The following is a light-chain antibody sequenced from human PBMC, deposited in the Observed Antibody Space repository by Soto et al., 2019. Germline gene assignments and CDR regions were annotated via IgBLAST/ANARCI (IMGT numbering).Light chain of an antibody. CDR2: RAS. J-gene: IGKJ4*01. Sequence: EIVLTQSPGTLSLSPGERATLSCRASQSVSSSYLTWYQQKPGQPPRLLIYRASRRAAGIPDRFSGSGSGTDFTLTITRLEPEDFAVYYCQQHNNWPLTFGGGTKVEIK. CDR1: QSVSSSY. V-gene: IGKV3D-20*02. CDR3: QQHNNWPLT.